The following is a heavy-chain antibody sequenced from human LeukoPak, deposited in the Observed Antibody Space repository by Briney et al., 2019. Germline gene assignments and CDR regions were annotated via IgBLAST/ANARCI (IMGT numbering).Heavy chain of an antibody. Sequence: PSETLSLTCAVYGGSFSGYYWSWIRQPPGKGLEWIGEINHSGSTNYNPSLKSRVTISVDTSKNQFSLKLSSVTAADTAVYYCARGPYDFWSRPPDYWGQGTLVTVSS. CDR2: INHSGST. V-gene: IGHV4-34*01. J-gene: IGHJ4*02. D-gene: IGHD3-3*01. CDR3: ARGPYDFWSRPPDY. CDR1: GGSFSGYY.